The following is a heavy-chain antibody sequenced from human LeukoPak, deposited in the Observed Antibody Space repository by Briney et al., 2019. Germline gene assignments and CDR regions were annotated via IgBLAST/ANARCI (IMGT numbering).Heavy chain of an antibody. CDR3: VKALGTVTTPVYFDY. J-gene: IGHJ4*02. V-gene: IGHV3-64D*06. CDR2: ISSNGGST. Sequence: PGGSLRLSCSASGFTFSSYAMHWVRQAPGKGLEYVSAISSNGGSTYYADSVKGRFTISRDNSKNTLYLQMGSLRAEDTAVYYCVKALGTVTTPVYFDYWGQGTLVTVSS. D-gene: IGHD4-17*01. CDR1: GFTFSSYA.